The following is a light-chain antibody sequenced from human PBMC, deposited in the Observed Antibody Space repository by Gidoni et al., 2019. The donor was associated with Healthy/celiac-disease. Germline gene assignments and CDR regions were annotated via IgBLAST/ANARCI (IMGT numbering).Light chain of an antibody. CDR1: QRISSW. CDR2: AAS. V-gene: IGKV1-5*01. J-gene: IGKJ2*01. Sequence: DIEVTQSPSTLSASVGDRVTSTCRASQRISSWLAWYQQKPGQAPKLLIYAASSLESGVPSRFSGSGSGTEFTLTISSLQPDDFATYYCLQYNSYAYTFGQGTKLEIK. CDR3: LQYNSYAYT.